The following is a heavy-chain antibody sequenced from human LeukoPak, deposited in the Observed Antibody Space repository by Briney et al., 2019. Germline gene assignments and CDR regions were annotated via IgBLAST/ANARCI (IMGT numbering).Heavy chain of an antibody. CDR3: ARANRITMIVAGGY. V-gene: IGHV1-2*02. CDR2: INPNSGGT. D-gene: IGHD3-22*01. CDR1: GCTFTGYY. Sequence: ASVKVSCKASGCTFTGYYMHWVRQAPGQGLEWMGWINPNSGGTNYAQKFQGRVTMTRDTSISTAYMELSRLRSDDTAVYYCARANRITMIVAGGYWGQGTLVTVSS. J-gene: IGHJ4*02.